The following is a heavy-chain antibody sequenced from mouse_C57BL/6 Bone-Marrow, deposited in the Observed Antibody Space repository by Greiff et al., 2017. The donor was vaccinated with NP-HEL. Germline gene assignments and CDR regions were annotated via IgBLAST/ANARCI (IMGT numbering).Heavy chain of an antibody. V-gene: IGHV1-82*01. J-gene: IGHJ2*01. CDR1: GYAFSSSW. CDR2: IYPGDGDT. Sequence: VQLQQSGPELVKPGASVKISCKASGYAFSSSWMNWVKQRPGKGLEWIGRIYPGDGDTNYNGKFKGKATLTADKSSSTAYMQLSSLTSEDSAVYFCARSGMYYYDSSYVETRFDYWGQGTTLTVSS. D-gene: IGHD1-1*01. CDR3: ARSGMYYYDSSYVETRFDY.